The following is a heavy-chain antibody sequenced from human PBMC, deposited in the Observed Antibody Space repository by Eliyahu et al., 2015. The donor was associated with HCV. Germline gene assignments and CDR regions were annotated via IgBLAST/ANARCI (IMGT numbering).Heavy chain of an antibody. Sequence: EAQLVESGGGLVQPGGSLRLSCAASGFIFSTYRMHWVRQTPGKGLVWVSRIDSDGSITTYADSLKGRFTISRDNAKNTLYLQMNSLRAEDTAVYFCARDRNLRYFDLWGRGTLVTVSS. CDR2: IDSDGSIT. CDR3: ARDRNLRYFDL. V-gene: IGHV3-74*01. CDR1: GFIFSTYR. D-gene: IGHD1-14*01. J-gene: IGHJ2*01.